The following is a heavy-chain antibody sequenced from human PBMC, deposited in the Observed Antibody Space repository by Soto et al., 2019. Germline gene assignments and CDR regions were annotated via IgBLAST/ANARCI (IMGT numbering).Heavy chain of an antibody. CDR3: VKERMEQYQLLPFFDY. Sequence: HPGGSLRLSCAASGFTFSSYGMHWLRQAPGKGLEWVTVISFDGSNKYYADSVKGRFTISRDNSRNTLYLQMNSLRAEDTAVYYCVKERMEQYQLLPFFDYWGQGTLVTVSS. V-gene: IGHV3-30*18. D-gene: IGHD2-2*01. CDR1: GFTFSSYG. J-gene: IGHJ4*02. CDR2: ISFDGSNK.